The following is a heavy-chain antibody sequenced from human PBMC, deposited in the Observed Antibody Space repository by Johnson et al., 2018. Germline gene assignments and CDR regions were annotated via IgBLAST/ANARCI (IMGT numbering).Heavy chain of an antibody. CDR2: IYSGGST. J-gene: IGHJ3*02. CDR3: ARDRGITFACDI. V-gene: IGHV3-53*01. D-gene: IGHD2/OR15-2a*01. Sequence: EVQLVESGGGVVQPGRSLRLSCAASGFTVSSDYISWVRQAPGKGLEWVSVIYSGGSTYFADSVKGRFTIPRDNSKNTLYLQMNSLRADDTAGYYCARDRGITFACDIWGQGTMVTVSS. CDR1: GFTVSSDY.